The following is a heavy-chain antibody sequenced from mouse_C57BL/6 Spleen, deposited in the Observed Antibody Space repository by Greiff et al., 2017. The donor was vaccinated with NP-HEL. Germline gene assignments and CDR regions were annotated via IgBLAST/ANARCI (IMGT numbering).Heavy chain of an antibody. D-gene: IGHD6-1*01. J-gene: IGHJ4*01. CDR3: TRASKDYAMDY. CDR2: ISSGGDYI. CDR1: GFTFSSYA. V-gene: IGHV5-9-1*02. Sequence: LKESGEGLVKPGGSLKLSCAASGFTFSSYAMSWVRQTPEKRLEWVAYISSGGDYIYYADTVKGRFTISRDNARNTLYLQMSSLKSEDTAMYYCTRASKDYAMDYWGQGTSVTVSS.